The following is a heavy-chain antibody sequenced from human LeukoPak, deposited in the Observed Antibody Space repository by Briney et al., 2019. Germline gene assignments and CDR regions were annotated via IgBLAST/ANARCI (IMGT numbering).Heavy chain of an antibody. CDR3: VKDRVHDSSSYYGYGY. CDR1: GFIFSSFG. CDR2: KGSNGGRT. Sequence: RGSLRLSCSASGFIFSSFGWHWVRQAPGKGLEYVSAKGSNGGRTYYADSVKGRFTISRDNSKNTLYLQMSSLRAEDTAVYYCVKDRVHDSSSYYGYGYWGQGTLVTVSS. D-gene: IGHD3-22*01. J-gene: IGHJ4*02. V-gene: IGHV3-64D*09.